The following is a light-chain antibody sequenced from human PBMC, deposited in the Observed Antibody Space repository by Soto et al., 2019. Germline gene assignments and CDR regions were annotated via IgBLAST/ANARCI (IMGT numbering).Light chain of an antibody. V-gene: IGKV1-12*01. CDR2: TGS. CDR1: QGISNW. Sequence: DIQMTQSPSSVSASVGDRVSITCRASQGISNWLAWYQQKPGRAPKLLIYTGSSLQSGVPSRFSGTGSGTDFTLTSSRLQPEDVAPYCCQQANSFPLTFGGGTKVEIK. CDR3: QQANSFPLT. J-gene: IGKJ4*01.